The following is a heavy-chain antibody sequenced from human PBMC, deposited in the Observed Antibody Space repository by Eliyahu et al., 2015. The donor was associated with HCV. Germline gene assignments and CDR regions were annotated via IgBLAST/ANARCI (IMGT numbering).Heavy chain of an antibody. CDR1: GFSFGDYA. Sequence: LQLVESGGGLVQPGQSLRLSXRXSGFSFGDYAISWVRXVPGKGLEXVGXIRSKXFGGTTDFAXSVEGRFTISRDDSQGIVYLQMSSLKTADTAVYYCVGGDPANYGSGSYYGPGTFDSWGQGTLVTVSS. D-gene: IGHD3-10*01. V-gene: IGHV3-49*04. CDR3: VGGDPANYGSGSYYGPGTFDS. J-gene: IGHJ4*02. CDR2: IRSKXFGGTT.